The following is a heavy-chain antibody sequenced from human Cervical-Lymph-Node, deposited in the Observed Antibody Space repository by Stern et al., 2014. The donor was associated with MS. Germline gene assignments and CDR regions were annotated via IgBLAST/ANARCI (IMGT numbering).Heavy chain of an antibody. J-gene: IGHJ4*02. D-gene: IGHD5-18*01. CDR3: ARIAGVRSWIQPLDY. CDR2: INSDGSSK. V-gene: IGHV3-74*02. CDR1: GFTFSSYW. Sequence: EVQLVESGGGLVQPGGSLRLSCAASGFTFSSYWMHWVRQAPGKGLGWVSRINSDGSSKTYADSVKGRVTISRDNAKNTLYLQMNSLGAEDTAVYYCARIAGVRSWIQPLDYWGQGTLVTVSS.